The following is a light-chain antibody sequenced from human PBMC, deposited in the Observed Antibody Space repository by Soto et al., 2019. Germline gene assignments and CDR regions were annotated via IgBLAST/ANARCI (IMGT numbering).Light chain of an antibody. J-gene: IGKJ1*01. CDR2: GAS. Sequence: EIVLTQSPGTLSLSPGERATLSCRASQSVSSHLAWYQQRPGQAPRLLIYGASSRATGIPDRFSGSGSGTDFTLTISRLEPEDFAVYYCQQYGSSPPMWTFGQGTKVDIK. V-gene: IGKV3-20*01. CDR1: QSVSSH. CDR3: QQYGSSPPMWT.